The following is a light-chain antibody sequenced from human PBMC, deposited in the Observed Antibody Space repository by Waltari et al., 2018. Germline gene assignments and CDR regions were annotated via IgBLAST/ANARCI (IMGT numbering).Light chain of an antibody. CDR3: QQYNSYPVT. CDR2: KAS. J-gene: IGKJ1*01. Sequence: DIQMTQSPSTLYESVGDRVTITCRASQSISSWLAWYQQKPGKAPKLLIYKASSLESGVPSRFSCSGSGTEFTLTISSLQPDDFATYYCQQYNSYPVTFGQGTKVEIK. V-gene: IGKV1-5*03. CDR1: QSISSW.